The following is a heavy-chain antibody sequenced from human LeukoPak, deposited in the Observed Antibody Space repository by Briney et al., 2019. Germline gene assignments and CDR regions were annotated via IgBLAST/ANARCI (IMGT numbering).Heavy chain of an antibody. CDR3: ARDDYGDYDDWFDP. V-gene: IGHV3-21*01. CDR2: ISSNSSYI. Sequence: PGGSLRLSCAASGFTFSSYSMNWVRQAPGKGLEWVSSISSNSSYIYYADSVKGRFTISGDNAKNSLYLQMNSLRAEDTAVYYCARDDYGDYDDWFDPWGQGTLVTVSS. CDR1: GFTFSSYS. D-gene: IGHD4-17*01. J-gene: IGHJ5*02.